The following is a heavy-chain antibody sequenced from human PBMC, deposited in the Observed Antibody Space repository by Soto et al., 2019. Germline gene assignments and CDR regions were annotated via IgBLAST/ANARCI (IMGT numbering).Heavy chain of an antibody. CDR1: GYRFTSYW. CDR3: ARLFDTSGWYDY. CDR2: IYPGDSDT. D-gene: IGHD6-19*01. J-gene: IGHJ4*02. V-gene: IGHV5-51*01. Sequence: EYLKVSFEGCGYRFTSYWIGWVRQMPGKGLERMGIIYPGDSDTRYSPSFQGQVTISADKSITTTYLKWSSLKASDTAIYYCARLFDTSGWYDYWGQGTLVTVSS.